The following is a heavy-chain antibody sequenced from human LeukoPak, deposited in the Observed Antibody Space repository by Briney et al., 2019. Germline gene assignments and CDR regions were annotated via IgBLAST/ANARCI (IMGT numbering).Heavy chain of an antibody. Sequence: ASVKVSCKASGYIFTGYYIHWVRQAPGQGLEWMGWVNPTHGGTNFAQKFQGRVTMTRDTSISTAYMEMSRLTSDDTATYYCAIVTTADGYWGQGTPLTVSS. CDR3: AIVTTADGY. CDR2: VNPTHGGT. D-gene: IGHD4-17*01. V-gene: IGHV1-2*02. J-gene: IGHJ4*02. CDR1: GYIFTGYY.